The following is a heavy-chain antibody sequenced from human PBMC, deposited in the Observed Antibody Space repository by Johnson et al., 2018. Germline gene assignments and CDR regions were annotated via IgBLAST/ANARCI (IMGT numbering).Heavy chain of an antibody. CDR1: GFIFSSYA. CDR2: ISRSGGGT. D-gene: IGHD4-17*01. V-gene: IGHV3-23*04. J-gene: IGHJ6*02. CDR3: AKGGVTTYYDMDV. Sequence: VQLVESGGGLVQPGGSLRLSCAASGFIFSSYAMSWVRQAPGKGLEWVSGISRSGGGTYYADSVKGRFTISRDNSKKPLYLQMNSLRAEDTAVYYCAKGGVTTYYDMDVWGQGTTVSVSS.